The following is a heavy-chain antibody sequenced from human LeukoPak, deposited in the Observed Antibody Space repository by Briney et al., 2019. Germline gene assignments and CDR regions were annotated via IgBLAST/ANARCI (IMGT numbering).Heavy chain of an antibody. Sequence: GGSLRLSCAASGFTFDDYAMHWVRQAPGKGLEWVSGISWNSGSIGYADSVKGRFTISRDNSKNTLYLQMNSLRAEDTAVYYCARAPAGSSSCPDYWGQGTLVTVSS. CDR1: GFTFDDYA. D-gene: IGHD6-13*01. CDR2: ISWNSGSI. J-gene: IGHJ4*02. V-gene: IGHV3-9*01. CDR3: ARAPAGSSSCPDY.